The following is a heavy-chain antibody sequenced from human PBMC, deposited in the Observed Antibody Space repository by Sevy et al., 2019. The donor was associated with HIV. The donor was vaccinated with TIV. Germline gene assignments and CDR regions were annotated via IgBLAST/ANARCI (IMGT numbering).Heavy chain of an antibody. D-gene: IGHD2-2*01. Sequence: SETLSLTCAVHGGSFSGYYWSWIRESPGKGLEWIGEINDSGITNYNPSLKSRVTISVDTSKKEFSLRLSSVTAADPAVYYCARSPPVVVVPGAPSWFDPWGQGTLVTVSS. V-gene: IGHV4-34*01. CDR1: GGSFSGYY. CDR2: INDSGIT. J-gene: IGHJ5*02. CDR3: ARSPPVVVVPGAPSWFDP.